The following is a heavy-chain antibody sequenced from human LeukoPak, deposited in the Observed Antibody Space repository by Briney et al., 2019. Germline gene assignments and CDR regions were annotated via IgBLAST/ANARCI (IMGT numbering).Heavy chain of an antibody. Sequence: SETLSLTCTVSGGSISSYYWSWIRQPPGKGLEWIGYIYYSGSTYFNPSLKSRVTISVDTSKNQFSLKLSSVTAADTAVYYCASLYDYFDYWGQGTLVTVSS. CDR2: IYYSGST. CDR3: ASLYDYFDY. V-gene: IGHV4-59*12. CDR1: GGSISSYY. J-gene: IGHJ4*02. D-gene: IGHD5/OR15-5a*01.